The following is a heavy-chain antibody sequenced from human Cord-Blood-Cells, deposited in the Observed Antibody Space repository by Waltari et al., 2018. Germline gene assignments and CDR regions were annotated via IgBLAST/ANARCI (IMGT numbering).Heavy chain of an antibody. J-gene: IGHJ4*02. CDR3: ASGFSDVDIAMVYY. CDR2: IYPGDSDT. D-gene: IGHD5-18*01. V-gene: IGHV5-51*03. Sequence: EVQLVQSGAEVTQPGESLKIACKGSGYSFTSYWIGWVPQLPGKGLEWMGFIYPGDSDTRYSPSFQGQVTISADKSISTAYLQWSSLKASDTAMYYCASGFSDVDIAMVYYWGQGTLVTVSS. CDR1: GYSFTSYW.